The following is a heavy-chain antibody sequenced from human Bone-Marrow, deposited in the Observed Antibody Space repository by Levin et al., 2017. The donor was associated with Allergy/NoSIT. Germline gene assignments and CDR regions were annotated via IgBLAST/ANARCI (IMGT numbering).Heavy chain of an antibody. V-gene: IGHV3-9*01. D-gene: IGHD3-10*01. Sequence: GGSLRLSCAASGFTFDDYAMHWVRQGPGKGLEWVSGITWNSDNIGYADSVKGRFNISRDNAKNSLYLQVNSLRPEDTAVYYCEKDISGRANYYGSGTHYYYAMDVWGQGTTVSVSS. CDR2: ITWNSDNI. CDR1: GFTFDDYA. J-gene: IGHJ6*02. CDR3: EKDISGRANYYGSGTHYYYAMDV.